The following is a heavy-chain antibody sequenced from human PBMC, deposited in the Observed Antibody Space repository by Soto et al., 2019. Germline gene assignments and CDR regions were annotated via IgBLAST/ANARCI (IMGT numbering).Heavy chain of an antibody. CDR2: IWYDGSNK. J-gene: IGHJ3*02. CDR3: ASATIMRRSSAFDI. CDR1: GFTFSSYG. Sequence: GGSLRLSCAASGFTFSSYGMHWVRQAPCKGLEWVAVIWYDGSNKYYADSVKGRFTISRDNSKNTLYLQMNSLRAEDTAVYYCASATIMRRSSAFDIWGQGTMVPLSS. D-gene: IGHD5-12*01. V-gene: IGHV3-33*01.